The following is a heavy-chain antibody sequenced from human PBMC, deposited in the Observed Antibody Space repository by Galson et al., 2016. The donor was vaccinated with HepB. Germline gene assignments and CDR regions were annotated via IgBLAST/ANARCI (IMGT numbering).Heavy chain of an antibody. Sequence: ETLSLTCTVSGDSISNVGRHWGWFRQSPEMGLEYIGSIHSSGTSYYNPSLPSRVTVSADMSKNQFSLRLSSVTAADTAGYYCARSGGSAGMHWGQGTLVTVSS. CDR2: IHSSGTS. CDR1: GDSISNVGRH. CDR3: ARSGGSAGMH. J-gene: IGHJ1*01. D-gene: IGHD3-10*01. V-gene: IGHV4-39*01.